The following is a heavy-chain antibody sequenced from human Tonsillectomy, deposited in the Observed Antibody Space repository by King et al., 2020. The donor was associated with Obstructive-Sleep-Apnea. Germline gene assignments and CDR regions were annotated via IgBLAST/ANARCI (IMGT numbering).Heavy chain of an antibody. CDR2: FGGSGSGGTT. Sequence: QLVQSGGGLIQPGGSLRLSCAASGFTFSSFAMTWVRQAPGKGLEWVSTFGGSGSGGTTHYADSVRGRFTISRDDSKNSLFLQMSSLRVDDTAVYYCAKEGPIAVAPSFFYGMDVWGQGTTVTVSS. V-gene: IGHV3-23*04. CDR1: GFTFSSFA. J-gene: IGHJ6*02. D-gene: IGHD6-19*01. CDR3: AKEGPIAVAPSFFYGMDV.